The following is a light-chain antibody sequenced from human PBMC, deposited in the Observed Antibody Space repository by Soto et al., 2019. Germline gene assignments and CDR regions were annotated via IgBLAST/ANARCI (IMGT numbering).Light chain of an antibody. CDR1: QSISSY. Sequence: DIQMTQSPSSLSASVGDRVTITFRASQSISSYLNWYQQKPGKAPKLLIYAASSLQSGVPSRFSGSGSGTEFTLTISSLQPDDFATYYCQQYNSYSPTFGGGTKVDIK. CDR3: QQYNSYSPT. V-gene: IGKV1-5*01. J-gene: IGKJ4*01. CDR2: AAS.